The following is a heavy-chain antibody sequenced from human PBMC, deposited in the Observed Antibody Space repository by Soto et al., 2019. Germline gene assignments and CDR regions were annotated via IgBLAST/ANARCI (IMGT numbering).Heavy chain of an antibody. CDR3: ASDWAGTSYFDY. D-gene: IGHD6-19*01. CDR2: INAGNGNT. V-gene: IGHV1-3*01. CDR1: GYTFTGYA. Sequence: ASVKVSCKASGYTFTGYAMHWVRQAPGQRLEWMGWINAGNGNTKYSQKFQGRVTITRDTSANTAYMELSSLRSEDTAVYYCASDWAGTSYFDYWGQGTLVTVSS. J-gene: IGHJ4*02.